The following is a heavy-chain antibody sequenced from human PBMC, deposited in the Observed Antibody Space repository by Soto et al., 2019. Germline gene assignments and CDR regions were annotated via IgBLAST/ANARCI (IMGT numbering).Heavy chain of an antibody. D-gene: IGHD6-19*01. J-gene: IGHJ4*02. V-gene: IGHV3-30-3*01. CDR3: VREGEGGGGWYEDYFAY. CDR1: GFTLSRYP. CDR2: ISFDGGNQ. Sequence: QVQLVESGGGVVQPGRSLRLSCAASGFTLSRYPMHWVRQAPGKGLEWVAVISFDGGNQLYADSVKGRFTISRDISKNTRYLQMKSLRPEDTAVWYWVREGEGGGGWYEDYFAYWGQGTRVTVAS.